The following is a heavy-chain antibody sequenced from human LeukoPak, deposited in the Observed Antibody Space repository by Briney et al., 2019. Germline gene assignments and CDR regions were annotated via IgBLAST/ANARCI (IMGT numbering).Heavy chain of an antibody. V-gene: IGHV3-23*01. CDR3: AKGMDSSGTSFDY. CDR2: ISGSGGST. Sequence: PGGSLRLSCAASVFTLCRYAVSWVRRAPGEGLGWVSAISGSGGSTYYADSVKGRFTISRDNSKNTLYLQMNSLRAEDTAVYYCAKGMDSSGTSFDYWGQGTLVTVSS. D-gene: IGHD3-22*01. J-gene: IGHJ4*02. CDR1: VFTLCRYA.